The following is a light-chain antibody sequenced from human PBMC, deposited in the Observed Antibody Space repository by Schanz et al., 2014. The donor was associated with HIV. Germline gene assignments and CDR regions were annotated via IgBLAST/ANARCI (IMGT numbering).Light chain of an antibody. CDR3: QQCVTYPYT. V-gene: IGKV3-11*01. J-gene: IGKJ2*01. Sequence: ETVLTQSPDTLSLSPGESATLSCRASQSVGSNWLAWYQQKPGQAPRLLIYDASNSATGIPARFSGSGSGKHFTLTISSLQSQDYASYSCQQCVTYPYTFGQGTTLDIK. CDR2: DAS. CDR1: QSVGSN.